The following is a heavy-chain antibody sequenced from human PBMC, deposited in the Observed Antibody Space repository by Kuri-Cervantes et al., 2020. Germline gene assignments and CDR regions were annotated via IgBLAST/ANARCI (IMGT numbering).Heavy chain of an antibody. V-gene: IGHV3-74*03. Sequence: GGSLRLSCAASGFTFSNYYMHWVRQAPGEGLVWVAHINPDGSNTAYADSVKGRFTISRDNAKNTLYLQMHSLRVEDTAVYYCARPVYSSSNTDFWGQGALVTVSS. CDR3: ARPVYSSSNTDF. CDR1: GFTFSNYY. J-gene: IGHJ4*02. D-gene: IGHD6-6*01. CDR2: INPDGSNT.